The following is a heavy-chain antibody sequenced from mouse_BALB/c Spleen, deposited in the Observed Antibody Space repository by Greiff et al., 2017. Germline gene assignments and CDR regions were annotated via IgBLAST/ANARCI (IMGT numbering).Heavy chain of an antibody. CDR1: GYTFTSYW. CDR2: IYPSDSYT. CDR3: TRSAYYYGSSLDY. V-gene: IGHV1-69*02. J-gene: IGHJ2*01. D-gene: IGHD1-1*01. Sequence: QVQLQQPGAELVRPGASVKLSCKASGYTFTSYWINWVKQRPGQGLEWIGNIYPSDSYTNYNQKFKDKATLTVDKSSSTAYMQLSSPTSEDSAVYYGTRSAYYYGSSLDYWGQGTTLTVSS.